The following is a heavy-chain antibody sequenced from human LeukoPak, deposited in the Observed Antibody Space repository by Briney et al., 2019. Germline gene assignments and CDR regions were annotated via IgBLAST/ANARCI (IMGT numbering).Heavy chain of an antibody. J-gene: IGHJ4*02. CDR3: ARASYYYDSSGYYYFEDY. CDR1: GFSFSTYT. V-gene: IGHV3-21*01. D-gene: IGHD3-22*01. CDR2: IGSSGSNI. Sequence: GGSLRLSCAASGFSFSTYTMNWVRQAPGKGLEWVSSIGSSGSNIYYTDSVKGRFTMSRDNAKKTLYLQMNSLRAEDTAVYYCARASYYYDSSGYYYFEDYWGQGTLVTVSS.